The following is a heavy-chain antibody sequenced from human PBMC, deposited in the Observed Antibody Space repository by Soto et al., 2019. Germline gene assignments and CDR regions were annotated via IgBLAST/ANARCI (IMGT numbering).Heavy chain of an antibody. J-gene: IGHJ4*02. CDR3: ARGESITGMIDY. D-gene: IGHD1-20*01. Sequence: SETLSLTCAVSGGSISSGGYSWSWIRQPPGKGLEWIGYIYHSGSTYYNPSLKSRVTISVDRSKNQFSLKLSSVTAADTAVYYCARGESITGMIDYWGQGTLVTVSS. CDR1: GGSISSGGYS. CDR2: IYHSGST. V-gene: IGHV4-30-2*01.